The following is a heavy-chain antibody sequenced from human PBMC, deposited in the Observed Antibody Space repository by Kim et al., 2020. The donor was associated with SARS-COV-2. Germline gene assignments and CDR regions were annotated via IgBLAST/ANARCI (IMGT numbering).Heavy chain of an antibody. V-gene: IGHV3-23*01. CDR3: AKGGYTTFFDY. CDR1: GFTFRDFS. CDR2: IRATSGDT. D-gene: IGHD2-2*02. Sequence: GGSLRLSCAASGFTFRDFSMTWVRQAPGEGLQWVSTIRATSGDTYYADSVKGRFTISRDNSKNTLYLQMNSLRAEDTALYYCAKGGYTTFFDYWGQATLVTVSS. J-gene: IGHJ4*02.